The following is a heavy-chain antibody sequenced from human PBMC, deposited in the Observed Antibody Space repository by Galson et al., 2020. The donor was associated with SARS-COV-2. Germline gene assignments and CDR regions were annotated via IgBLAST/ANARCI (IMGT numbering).Heavy chain of an antibody. CDR3: ARVLSNNYYDSRADAFDI. Sequence: GESLKISCKGSGYSFTSYWIGWVRQMPGKGLEWMGIIYPGDSDTRYSPSFQGQVTISADKSISTAYLQWSSLKASDTAMYYCARVLSNNYYDSRADAFDIWGPGTLVTVSS. CDR1: GYSFTSYW. V-gene: IGHV5-51*01. D-gene: IGHD3-22*01. CDR2: IYPGDSDT. J-gene: IGHJ3*02.